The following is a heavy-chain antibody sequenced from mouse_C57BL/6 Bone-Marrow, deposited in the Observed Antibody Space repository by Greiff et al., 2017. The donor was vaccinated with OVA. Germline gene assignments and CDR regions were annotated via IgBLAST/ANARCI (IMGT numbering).Heavy chain of an antibody. D-gene: IGHD1-1*01. Sequence: VQLQQPGAELVMPGASVKLSCKASGYTFTSYWMHWVKQRPGQGLEWIGEIDPSDSYTNYNQKFKGKSTLTVDKSSSTAYMQLSSLTSEDSAVYYCARRHGSDWYFDVWGTGTTVTVSS. V-gene: IGHV1-69*01. CDR3: ARRHGSDWYFDV. CDR1: GYTFTSYW. J-gene: IGHJ1*03. CDR2: IDPSDSYT.